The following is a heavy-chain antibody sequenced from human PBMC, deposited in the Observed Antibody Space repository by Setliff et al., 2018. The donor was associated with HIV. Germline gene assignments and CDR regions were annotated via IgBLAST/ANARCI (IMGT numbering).Heavy chain of an antibody. CDR2: ISGYNGDT. V-gene: IGHV1-18*01. CDR3: ATSTSRFFWNGFYQGGFGSRNSHSFEN. CDR1: GYTFTSYG. J-gene: IGHJ4*02. Sequence: ASVKVSCKASGYTFTSYGISWLRQAPGQGLEWMGWISGYNGDTHSTQKFQGRVTMTTDTSTNTAYMELSSLKSDDTAMYYCATSTSRFFWNGFYQGGFGSRNSHSFENWGQGTLVTVSS. D-gene: IGHD3-3*01.